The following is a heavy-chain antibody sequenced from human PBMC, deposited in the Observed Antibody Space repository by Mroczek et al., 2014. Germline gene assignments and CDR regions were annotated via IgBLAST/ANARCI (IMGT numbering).Heavy chain of an antibody. J-gene: IGHJ4*02. CDR3: ARVSPLLWFGEPGLGPNYFDY. CDR1: GFTFSSYW. V-gene: IGHV3-7*01. CDR2: IKQDGSEK. D-gene: IGHD3-10*01. Sequence: VQLVQSGEGLVQPGGVLRLSCAASGFTFSSYWMSWARQAPGKGLEWVANIKQDGSEKYYVDSVKGRFTISRDNAKNSLYLQMNSLRAEDTAVYYCARVSPLLWFGEPGLGPNYFDYWGQGTLVTVSS.